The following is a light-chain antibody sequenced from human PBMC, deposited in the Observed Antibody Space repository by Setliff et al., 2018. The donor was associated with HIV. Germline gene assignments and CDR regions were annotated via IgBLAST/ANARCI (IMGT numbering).Light chain of an antibody. V-gene: IGLV2-23*02. J-gene: IGLJ1*01. CDR1: SSDVGSYNL. Sequence: ALTQPASVSGSPGQSITISCTGTSSDVGSYNLVSWYQQQPGRAPKLMIYEVSKRPSGVSNRFSASKSGNTASLTISGLQAEDEADYYCCSYAGSSTYVFGTGTKVTVL. CDR2: EVS. CDR3: CSYAGSSTYV.